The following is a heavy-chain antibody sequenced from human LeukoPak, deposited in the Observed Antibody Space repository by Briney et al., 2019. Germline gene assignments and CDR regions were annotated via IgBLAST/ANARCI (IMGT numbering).Heavy chain of an antibody. CDR2: IKQDGSEI. J-gene: IGHJ4*02. CDR3: ARARYGSGGYFFDF. V-gene: IGHV3-7*04. D-gene: IGHD3-10*01. Sequence: QPGGSLRLSCAASGFNFNSYWMSWVRQAPGKGLECVANIKQDGSEIYFVDSAKGRLTISRDNAKSSLYLQMNSQRGEDTAVYYCARARYGSGGYFFDFWGQGALVTVSS. CDR1: GFNFNSYW.